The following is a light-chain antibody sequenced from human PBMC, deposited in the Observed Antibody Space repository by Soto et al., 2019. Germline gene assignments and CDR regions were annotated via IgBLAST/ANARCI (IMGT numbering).Light chain of an antibody. CDR1: QSISSY. Sequence: EIQMTHSPSSLSASVLDRVTITFLASQSISSYLNWYQQKPGKAPKLLIYAASSLQSGVPSRFSGSGSGTDFTLTISSLQPEDFATYYCQQSYSTPWTFGQGTKVDIK. CDR3: QQSYSTPWT. CDR2: AAS. V-gene: IGKV1-39*01. J-gene: IGKJ1*01.